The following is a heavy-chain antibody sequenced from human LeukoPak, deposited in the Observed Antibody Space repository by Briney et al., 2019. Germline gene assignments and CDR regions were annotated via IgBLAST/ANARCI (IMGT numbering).Heavy chain of an antibody. V-gene: IGHV3-30-3*01. CDR3: ARNDPDSSED. CDR2: ISADGNNE. Sequence: WGSLRLSCAACGFIFSNYPMHWVRQAPGKGLEWVAVISADGNNEHYADSAKGRFTLSRDNAKSTAYLQMNSLSSEDTAVYYCARNDPDSSEDWGQGTLVTVSS. J-gene: IGHJ4*02. CDR1: GFIFSNYP. D-gene: IGHD3-22*01.